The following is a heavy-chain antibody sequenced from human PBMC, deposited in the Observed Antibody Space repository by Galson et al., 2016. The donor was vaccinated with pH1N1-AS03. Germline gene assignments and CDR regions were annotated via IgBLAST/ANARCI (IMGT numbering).Heavy chain of an antibody. CDR1: GYTFIDYG. CDR3: ARDMAPRANNWLWRDAMDG. D-gene: IGHD3-3*01. J-gene: IGHJ6*02. CDR2: VSGDNRQT. Sequence: SVKVSCKASGYTFIDYGINWVRQAPGQGLEWMGWVSGDNRQTKYTQKFQGRVILSADTSTSTGIMELRNLRSDETAVFYCARDMAPRANNWLWRDAMDGWGHGTTVSVSS. V-gene: IGHV1-18*04.